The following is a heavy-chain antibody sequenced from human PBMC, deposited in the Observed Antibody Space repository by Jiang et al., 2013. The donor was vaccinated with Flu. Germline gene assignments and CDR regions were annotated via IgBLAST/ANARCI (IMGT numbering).Heavy chain of an antibody. Sequence: GGGVVQPGKSLRLSCAASGFTFSSYGMHWVRQAPGKGLEWVAVISYDGSNKYYADSVKGRFTISRDNSKNTMYLQMDSLRAEDTAVYYCAKDVTVFGMDVWGQGTTVTVSS. CDR3: AKDVTVFGMDV. D-gene: IGHD3-3*01. CDR1: GFTFSSYG. CDR2: ISYDGSNK. J-gene: IGHJ6*02. V-gene: IGHV3-30*18.